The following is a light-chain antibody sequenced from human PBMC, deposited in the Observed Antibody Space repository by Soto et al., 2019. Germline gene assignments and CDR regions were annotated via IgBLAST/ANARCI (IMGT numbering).Light chain of an antibody. Sequence: DIQLTQSPSTLSASVGDRVTITCRASQSITNWLAWYQQKPGKAPKVLIHMASSLKSGVPSRFSGSGSGTEFTLTITSLQPDDSATYYCQQANSFPLTFGGGTKVEIK. CDR2: MAS. V-gene: IGKV1-5*03. CDR3: QQANSFPLT. J-gene: IGKJ4*01. CDR1: QSITNW.